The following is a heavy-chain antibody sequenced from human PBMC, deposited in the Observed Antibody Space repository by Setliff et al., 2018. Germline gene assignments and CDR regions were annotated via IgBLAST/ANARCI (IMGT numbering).Heavy chain of an antibody. CDR3: AKYDFWSGSYDAFDI. CDR2: FHTGGST. Sequence: PSETLSLTCTVSGDSISSGSYYCPWIRQPAGTGLEWIGHFHTGGSTNYNRSLRSRVTISVDTSNNQFSLRLTSATAADTAMYYCAKYDFWSGSYDAFDIWGQGTMVTVSS. V-gene: IGHV4-61*09. J-gene: IGHJ3*02. CDR1: GDSISSGSYY. D-gene: IGHD3-3*01.